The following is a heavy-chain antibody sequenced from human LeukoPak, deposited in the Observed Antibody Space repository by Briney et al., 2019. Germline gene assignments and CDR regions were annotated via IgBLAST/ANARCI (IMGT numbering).Heavy chain of an antibody. D-gene: IGHD2-15*01. CDR2: ISSSSSTI. J-gene: IGHJ4*02. CDR1: GFTFSNYG. V-gene: IGHV3-48*01. CDR3: ARGYFRVDY. Sequence: PGGSLRLSCAASGFTFSNYGMNWVRQAPGKGLEWVSYISSSSSTIYYVDSVKGRFTVSRDNAKNSLYLQMNSLRAEDTAVYYCARGYFRVDYWGQGTLVTVSS.